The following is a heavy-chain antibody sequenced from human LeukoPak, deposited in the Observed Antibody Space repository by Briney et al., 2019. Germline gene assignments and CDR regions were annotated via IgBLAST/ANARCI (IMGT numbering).Heavy chain of an antibody. CDR3: ATKGDTVMAFRTWYFDL. V-gene: IGHV3-20*04. J-gene: IGHJ2*01. CDR1: GFTFDDYG. CDR2: INWNGGST. Sequence: GGSLRLSCAASGFTFDDYGMSWVRQAPGKGLEWVSGINWNGGSTTYADSVKGRFTISRDNAKNSLYLQINSLRAEDTAFYYCATKGDTVMAFRTWYFDLWGRGTLVTVSS. D-gene: IGHD5-18*01.